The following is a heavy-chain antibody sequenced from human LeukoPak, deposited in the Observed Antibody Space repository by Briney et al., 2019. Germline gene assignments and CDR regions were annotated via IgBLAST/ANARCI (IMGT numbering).Heavy chain of an antibody. J-gene: IGHJ4*02. CDR2: IIPIFGTA. CDR3: ARNTGYSSSWYADY. V-gene: IGHV1-69*13. CDR1: GGTFSSYA. D-gene: IGHD6-13*01. Sequence: GASVKVSCKASGGTFSSYAISWVRQAPGQGLEWMGGIIPIFGTANYAQKFQGRVTITADESTSTAYMELSSLRSEDTAVYYCARNTGYSSSWYADYWGQGTLVTVSS.